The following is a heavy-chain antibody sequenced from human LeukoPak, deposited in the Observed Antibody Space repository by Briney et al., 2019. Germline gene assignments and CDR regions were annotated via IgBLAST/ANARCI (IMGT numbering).Heavy chain of an antibody. CDR1: GFTFNTHH. D-gene: IGHD6-19*01. Sequence: GGSLRLSCAASGFTFNTHHMHWVRQAPGKGLEWVAFIRYDGSNAYCADSVKGRFTISRDNSKNTLYLQMNSLRAEDTAVYYCARDSSGPGYWGQGTLVTVSS. CDR3: ARDSSGPGY. V-gene: IGHV3-30*02. J-gene: IGHJ4*02. CDR2: IRYDGSNA.